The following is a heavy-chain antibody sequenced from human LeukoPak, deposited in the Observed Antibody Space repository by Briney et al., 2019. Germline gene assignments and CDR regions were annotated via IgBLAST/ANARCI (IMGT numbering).Heavy chain of an antibody. CDR1: GFTFSSYA. D-gene: IGHD3-3*02. J-gene: IGHJ4*02. Sequence: GGSLRLSCAASGFTFSSYAMSWVRQAPGKGLEWVSAISGSGGSAYYADSVKGRFTISRDNSKNTLYLQMNSLRAEDTAVYYCAKDLGSQFWSGPFDYWGQGTPVTVSS. CDR3: AKDLGSQFWSGPFDY. CDR2: ISGSGGSA. V-gene: IGHV3-23*01.